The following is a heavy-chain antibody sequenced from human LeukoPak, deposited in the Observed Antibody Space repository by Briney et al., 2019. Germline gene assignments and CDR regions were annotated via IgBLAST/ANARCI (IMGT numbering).Heavy chain of an antibody. CDR3: ARARAPGGYGFDF. V-gene: IGHV3-48*02. CDR2: ISSSSSTI. D-gene: IGHD3-16*01. CDR1: GLTVSSYS. Sequence: GGSLRLSCAASGLTVSSYSMNWVRQAPGKGPEWVSYISSSSSTIYYADSVKGRFTISRDNAKNSLYLQMNSLRDEDTAVYYCARARAPGGYGFDFWGQGTLVTVSS. J-gene: IGHJ4*02.